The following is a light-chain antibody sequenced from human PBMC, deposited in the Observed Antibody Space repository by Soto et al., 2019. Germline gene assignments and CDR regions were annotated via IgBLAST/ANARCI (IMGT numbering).Light chain of an antibody. J-gene: IGKJ4*01. Sequence: EIVLTQSPATLSLSPGERVTLSCRASQSVGRYFAWYQQKPGQAPPLVIYDPSQRATGIPARFSGSGSGTDFSLTISSLEPEDFAVDYCQQRSIWPLTFGGGTKVEIK. V-gene: IGKV3-11*01. CDR2: DPS. CDR3: QQRSIWPLT. CDR1: QSVGRY.